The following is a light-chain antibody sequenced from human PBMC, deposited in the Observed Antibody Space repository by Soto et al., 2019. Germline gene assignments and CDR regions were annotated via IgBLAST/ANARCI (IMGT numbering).Light chain of an antibody. J-gene: IGKJ1*01. V-gene: IGKV1-27*01. Sequence: DIQMTQSPSSLSASVGDRVTITCRASQGISNFLAWYQQKPGKVPKLLIYSASTLQSGVPSRFSGSGSGTDFTLIISSLQPEDVATYYCQKYNSAPPTFGQGTKV. CDR3: QKYNSAPPT. CDR1: QGISNF. CDR2: SAS.